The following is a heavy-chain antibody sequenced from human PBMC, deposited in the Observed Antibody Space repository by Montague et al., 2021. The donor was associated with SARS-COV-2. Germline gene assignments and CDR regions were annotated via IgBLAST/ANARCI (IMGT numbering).Heavy chain of an antibody. CDR3: VRDHPYGGPRGAYDI. D-gene: IGHD4-23*01. CDR2: IYDGGAV. J-gene: IGHJ3*02. V-gene: IGHV4-59*01. Sequence: SETLSLTCTVSGGSITGYYWSWLRRSPGKGLEWIAYIYDGGAVNHNPSPGSRVTISTDTSKNQLSLKVNSVTAADTAVYYCVRDHPYGGPRGAYDIWGQGTVVTGSS. CDR1: GGSITGYY.